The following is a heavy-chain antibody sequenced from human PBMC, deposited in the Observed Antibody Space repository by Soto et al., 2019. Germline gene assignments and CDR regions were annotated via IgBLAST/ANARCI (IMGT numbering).Heavy chain of an antibody. CDR1: GFSLTTSEVG. CDR3: AHKGGRGAGMDV. V-gene: IGHV2-5*02. CDR2: MYWDGDK. Sequence: QITLKESGPTLVNPTQTLTLTRIFSGFSLTTSEVGVAWIRQSPGKALEWLALMYWDGDKRYSPFLKSRLTITKDTSNNQVVLTMTNMDPVDTGTYYCAHKGGRGAGMDVWGQGTTVTVSS. D-gene: IGHD2-15*01. J-gene: IGHJ6*02.